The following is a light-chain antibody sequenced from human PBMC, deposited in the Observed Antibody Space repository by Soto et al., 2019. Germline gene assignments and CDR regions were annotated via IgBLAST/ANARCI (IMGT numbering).Light chain of an antibody. CDR2: DNS. CDR1: SSNIGAGYD. J-gene: IGLJ3*02. CDR3: QSYDSSLGGV. V-gene: IGLV1-40*01. Sequence: QAVVTQPPSVSGAPGQRVTISCTGSSSNIGAGYDVHWYQQFPGTTPKLLIYDNSHRPSGVLDRFSGSKSGTSASLAITGLQAEDAADYFCQSYDSSLGGVFGGGTKVTVL.